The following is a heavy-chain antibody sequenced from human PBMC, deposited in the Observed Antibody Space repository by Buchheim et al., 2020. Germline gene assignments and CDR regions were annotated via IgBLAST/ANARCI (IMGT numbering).Heavy chain of an antibody. V-gene: IGHV3-30*03. CDR3: GGYGGTAFDI. CDR1: GFTFSSYG. D-gene: IGHD3-16*01. J-gene: IGHJ3*02. Sequence: QVQLVESGGGVVQPGRSLRLSCAASGFTFSSYGMHWVRQAPGKGLEWVALISYDGSDKYYADSVKGRFTISRDNSKNKMYLQMNSLTAEDTAVYYCGGYGGTAFDIWGQGT. CDR2: ISYDGSDK.